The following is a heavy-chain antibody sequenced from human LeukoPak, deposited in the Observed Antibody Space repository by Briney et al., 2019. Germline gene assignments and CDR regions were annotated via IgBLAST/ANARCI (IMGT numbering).Heavy chain of an antibody. Sequence: PSETLSLTCTVSGGSISSSSYYWGWLRQPPGKGLEWLGSIYYSGSTYYNPSLKSRVTISVDTSKNQFSLKLSSVTAADTAVYYCARKIAAAPPLNWGQGTLVTVSA. J-gene: IGHJ4*02. CDR2: IYYSGST. V-gene: IGHV4-39*01. CDR3: ARKIAAAPPLN. CDR1: GGSISSSSYY. D-gene: IGHD6-13*01.